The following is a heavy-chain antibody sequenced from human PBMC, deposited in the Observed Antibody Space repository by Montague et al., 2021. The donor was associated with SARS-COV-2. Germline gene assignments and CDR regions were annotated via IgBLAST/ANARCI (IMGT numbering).Heavy chain of an antibody. CDR3: ARARRAVVETVPAFDI. J-gene: IGHJ3*02. CDR1: GGSISSYY. D-gene: IGHD2-21*02. Sequence: SETLSLTCTVPGGSISSYYWSWIRQPPGKGLEWIGYIYYSGSTNYNPSLKSRVTISVDTSKNQFSLKLSSVTAADTAVYYCARARRAVVETVPAFDIWGQGTMVTVSS. V-gene: IGHV4-59*01. CDR2: IYYSGST.